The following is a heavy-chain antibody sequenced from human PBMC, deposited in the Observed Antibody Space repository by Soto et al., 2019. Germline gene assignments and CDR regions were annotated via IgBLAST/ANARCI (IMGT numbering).Heavy chain of an antibody. CDR2: IYYSGST. Sequence: PSETLSLTCTVSGGSISSYYWSWIRQPPGKGLEWIGYIYYSGSTNYNPSLKSRVTISVDTSKNQFSPKLSSVTAADTAVYYCARDGGPHYYGSGSPTNWFDPWGQGTLVTVSS. J-gene: IGHJ5*02. CDR3: ARDGGPHYYGSGSPTNWFDP. D-gene: IGHD3-10*01. CDR1: GGSISSYY. V-gene: IGHV4-59*01.